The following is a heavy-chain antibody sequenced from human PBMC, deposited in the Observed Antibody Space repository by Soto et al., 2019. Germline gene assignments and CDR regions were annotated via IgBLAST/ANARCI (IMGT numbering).Heavy chain of an antibody. CDR3: ARDVGPVTIFGEALSGYFDF. CDR1: GFTFSSYW. V-gene: IGHV3-7*03. J-gene: IGHJ4*02. Sequence: PWGSLRLSCAASGFTFSSYWMSWVRQAPGKGLEWVANLKQDGSERHDVDSVKGRFTISRDNAKDSLSLQMNSLRGEDTAFYYCARDVGPVTIFGEALSGYFDFWGQGTLVTVSS. CDR2: LKQDGSER. D-gene: IGHD3-3*01.